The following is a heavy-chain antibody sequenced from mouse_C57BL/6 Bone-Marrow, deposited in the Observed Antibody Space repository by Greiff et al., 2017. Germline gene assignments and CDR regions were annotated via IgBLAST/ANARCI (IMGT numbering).Heavy chain of an antibody. V-gene: IGHV1-4*01. Sequence: QVHVKQPGAELARPGASVKMSCKASGYTFTSYTMHWVKQRPGQGLEWIGYINPSSGYTKYNQKFKDKATLTADKSSSTAYMQLSSLTSEDSAVYYCARRNYGGYWGQGTTLTVSS. CDR2: INPSSGYT. CDR3: ARRNYGGY. J-gene: IGHJ2*01. CDR1: GYTFTSYT. D-gene: IGHD1-1*01.